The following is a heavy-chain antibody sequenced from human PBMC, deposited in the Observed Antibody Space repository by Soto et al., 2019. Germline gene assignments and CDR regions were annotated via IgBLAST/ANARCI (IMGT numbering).Heavy chain of an antibody. Sequence: GGSLRLSCAASGFTFSSYAMSWVRQAPGKGLEWVSAISGSGGSTYYADSVKGRFTISRANSKNTLYLQMNSLRAEDTAVYYCAKVWFGELSSDYWGQGTLVTVSS. J-gene: IGHJ4*02. CDR1: GFTFSSYA. D-gene: IGHD3-10*01. V-gene: IGHV3-23*01. CDR3: AKVWFGELSSDY. CDR2: ISGSGGST.